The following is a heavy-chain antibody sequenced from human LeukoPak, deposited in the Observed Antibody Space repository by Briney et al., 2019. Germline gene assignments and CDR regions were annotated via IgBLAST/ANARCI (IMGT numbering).Heavy chain of an antibody. Sequence: SETLSLTCTVPGDSISSYSWSWIRQSAGKGLDWIGLIYSRGSTKSTPSLESRVTMSLDTSKNQFSLRLNSMTAADTAVYYCARTPHWFDPWGQGTLVTVSS. CDR1: GDSISSYS. CDR3: ARTPHWFDP. V-gene: IGHV4-4*07. J-gene: IGHJ5*02. CDR2: IYSRGST.